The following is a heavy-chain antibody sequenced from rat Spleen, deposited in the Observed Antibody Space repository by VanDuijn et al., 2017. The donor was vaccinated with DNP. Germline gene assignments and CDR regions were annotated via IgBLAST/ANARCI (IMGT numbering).Heavy chain of an antibody. J-gene: IGHJ3*01. CDR1: GLTFSYYA. CDR3: ARAGWHGWLAY. D-gene: IGHD1-11*01. Sequence: EVQLVESGGGLVQPGRSLKLSCAASGLTFSYYAMAWVRQAPTKGLEWVASISNSGSETKYRDSVQGRFTISRDNAKNTLYLQMDSLRSEDTATYYCARAGWHGWLAYWGQGTLVTVSS. CDR2: ISNSGSET. V-gene: IGHV5S13*01.